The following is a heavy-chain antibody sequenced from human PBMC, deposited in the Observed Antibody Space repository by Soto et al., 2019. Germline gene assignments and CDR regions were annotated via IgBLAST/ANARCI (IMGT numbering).Heavy chain of an antibody. CDR1: GFTFSLYS. V-gene: IGHV3-21*01. D-gene: IGHD3-16*01. CDR2: ITSSSSYI. J-gene: IGHJ4*02. Sequence: PGGSLRLSCAASGFTFSLYSMIWVRQAPGKGLEWVASITSSSSYIYYEDSLKGRFTISRDNAKNSLFLQMNSLRAEDTAVYYCARVSWGIFDYWGQGTLVTVSS. CDR3: ARVSWGIFDY.